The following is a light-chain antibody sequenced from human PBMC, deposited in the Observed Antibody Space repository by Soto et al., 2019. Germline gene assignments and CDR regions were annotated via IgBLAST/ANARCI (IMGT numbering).Light chain of an antibody. CDR1: QSVSSSY. Sequence: EIVLTQSPGTLSLSPGERATLSCRASQSVSSSYLAWYQPKFGQAPRLIMYSASSRATGIPDRFSGSGSGTDFTLTISRLEPEDFAVYYCQQYGRSPWTFGQGTKVEIK. V-gene: IGKV3-20*01. J-gene: IGKJ1*01. CDR2: SAS. CDR3: QQYGRSPWT.